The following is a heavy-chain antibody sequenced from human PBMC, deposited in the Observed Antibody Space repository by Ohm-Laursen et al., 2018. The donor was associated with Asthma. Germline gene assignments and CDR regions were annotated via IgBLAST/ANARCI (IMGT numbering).Heavy chain of an antibody. D-gene: IGHD3-22*01. J-gene: IGHJ6*02. CDR1: EFTFASYW. Sequence: SLRLSCAASEFTFASYWMSWVRQAPGKGLEWVAVIWYDGSNKYYADSVKGRFTISRDNSKNTLYLQMNSLRAEDTAVYYCARDLRGFDSSGNYGMDVWGQGTTVTVSS. V-gene: IGHV3-33*08. CDR3: ARDLRGFDSSGNYGMDV. CDR2: IWYDGSNK.